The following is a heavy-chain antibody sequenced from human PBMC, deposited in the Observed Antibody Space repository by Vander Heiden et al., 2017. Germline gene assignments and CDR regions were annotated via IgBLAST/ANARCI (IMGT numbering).Heavy chain of an antibody. J-gene: IGHJ4*02. V-gene: IGHV3-23*01. D-gene: IGHD4-17*01. Sequence: EVQLLGSGGGLVQPGGSLSLSCAASGFPFTSYALSWGRQAPGKGLEWVSAMSGSGGSTYYADSVKGRFTISRDNSKNTLYLQMNSLRAEDTAVYYCAKGDGKYGYFDYWGQGTLVTVSS. CDR2: MSGSGGST. CDR3: AKGDGKYGYFDY. CDR1: GFPFTSYA.